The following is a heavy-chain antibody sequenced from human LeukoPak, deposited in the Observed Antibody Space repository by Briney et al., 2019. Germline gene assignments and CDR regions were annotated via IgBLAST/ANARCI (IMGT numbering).Heavy chain of an antibody. V-gene: IGHV1-18*01. J-gene: IGHJ6*03. CDR1: GYTFTSYG. CDR3: ARGPIIDIAIIPAADEYYYMDV. Sequence: ASMKLSCKASGYTFTSYGITWVRQAHGQGLEWMGWISAYNSNTNYAQKVQGRVTMTTNTSTTTAYMELRSLRSDDTAVYYCARGPIIDIAIIPAADEYYYMDVWGKGTTVTVSS. D-gene: IGHD2-2*01. CDR2: ISAYNSNT.